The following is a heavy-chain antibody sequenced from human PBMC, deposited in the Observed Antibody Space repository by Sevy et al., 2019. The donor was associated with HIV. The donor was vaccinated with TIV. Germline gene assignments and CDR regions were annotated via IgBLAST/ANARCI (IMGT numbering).Heavy chain of an antibody. D-gene: IGHD1-26*01. V-gene: IGHV3-48*03. CDR1: GFTFSNYE. Sequence: GGSLRLSCAASGFTFSNYEMNWVRQAPGKGLEWVSYISSSDSTIYYADSVRGRFIISRDNAKNSLYLQMNSLRAEDTAVHYCARDRVGATGLGYFQHWGQGTLVTVSS. CDR2: ISSSDSTI. J-gene: IGHJ1*01. CDR3: ARDRVGATGLGYFQH.